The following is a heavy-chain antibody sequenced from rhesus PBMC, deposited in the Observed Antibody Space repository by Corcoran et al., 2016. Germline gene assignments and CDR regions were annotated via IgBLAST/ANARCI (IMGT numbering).Heavy chain of an antibody. CDR2: IYGSSGST. D-gene: IGHD7-45*01. J-gene: IGHJ3*01. CDR1: GGSISSNY. V-gene: IGHV4-160*01. CDR3: ARANLDAFDF. Sequence: QVQLQESGPGLVKPSETLSLTCAVSGGSISSNYWSWNRQPPGKGLEWIGDIYGSSGSTYYNPSLKSRVTISTDTSKNQFSLKLSSVTAADTAVYYCARANLDAFDFWGQGLRVTVSS.